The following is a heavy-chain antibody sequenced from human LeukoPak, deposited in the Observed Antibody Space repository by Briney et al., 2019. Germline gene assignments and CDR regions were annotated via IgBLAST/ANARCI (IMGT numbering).Heavy chain of an antibody. V-gene: IGHV3-30*02. CDR2: IRYDGSNK. Sequence: GGSLRLSCAASGFTFSSYGMHWVRQAPGKGLEWVAFIRYDGSNKYYADSVKGRFTISRDNSKNTLYVQMNSLRAEDTAVYYCAKDEPPWLARRRCFDCWGQGPLVTVS. D-gene: IGHD6-19*01. J-gene: IGHJ4*02. CDR1: GFTFSSYG. CDR3: AKDEPPWLARRRCFDC.